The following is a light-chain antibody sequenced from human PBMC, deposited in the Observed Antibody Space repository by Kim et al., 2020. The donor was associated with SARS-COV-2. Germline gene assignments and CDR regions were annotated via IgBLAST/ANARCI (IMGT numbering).Light chain of an antibody. CDR2: DVI. CDR1: SSDVGAANY. J-gene: IGLJ2*01. CDR3: SSYTSSGSLVI. Sequence: QSITISCSGSSSDVGAANYVSWYQQHPGKAPKLLIYDVISRPSGVSNRFSGSKSGNTASLTISGLQAEDEADYHCSSYTSSGSLVIFGGGTKLTVL. V-gene: IGLV2-14*03.